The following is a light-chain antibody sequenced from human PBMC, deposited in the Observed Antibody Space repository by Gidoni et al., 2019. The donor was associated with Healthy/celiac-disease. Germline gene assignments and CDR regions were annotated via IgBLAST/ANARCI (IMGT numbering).Light chain of an antibody. V-gene: IGKV3-11*01. CDR1: QSVSSY. Sequence: EIVLTQSPATLSLSPGERATLSCRASQSVSSYLAWYQQKPGQAPRLLIYDASNRATGIPARFRGSGSGTDFTLTISSLEPEEFAVYYCQQRSNWPRGTFGQGTRLEIK. CDR2: DAS. J-gene: IGKJ5*01. CDR3: QQRSNWPRGT.